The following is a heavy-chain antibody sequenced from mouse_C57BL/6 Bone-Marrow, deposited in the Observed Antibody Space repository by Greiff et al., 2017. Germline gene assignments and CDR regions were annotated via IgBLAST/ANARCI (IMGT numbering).Heavy chain of an antibody. CDR1: GYTFTSYW. Sequence: VQLQQSGTVLARPGASVKMSCKTSGYTFTSYWMHWVKQRPGQGLEWIGAIYPGNSDTSYNQKFKGKAKLTAVTSASTAYMELSSLTDEDSAVYYCSAYDGYYGFYWYFDVWGTGTTVTVSS. CDR2: IYPGNSDT. J-gene: IGHJ1*03. D-gene: IGHD2-3*01. V-gene: IGHV1-5*01. CDR3: SAYDGYYGFYWYFDV.